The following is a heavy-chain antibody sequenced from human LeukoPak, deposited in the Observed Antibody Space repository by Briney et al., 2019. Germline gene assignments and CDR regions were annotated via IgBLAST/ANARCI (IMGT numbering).Heavy chain of an antibody. CDR1: GGSISSYY. J-gene: IGHJ4*02. CDR3: AREGYSSGWFDY. V-gene: IGHV4-59*01. CDR2: IYYSGST. Sequence: SETLSLTCTVSGGSISSYYWSWIRQPPGKGLEWIGYIYYSGSTNYNPSLKSRVTISVDTSKNQFSLKPSSVTAADTAVYYCAREGYSSGWFDYWGQGTLVTVSS. D-gene: IGHD6-19*01.